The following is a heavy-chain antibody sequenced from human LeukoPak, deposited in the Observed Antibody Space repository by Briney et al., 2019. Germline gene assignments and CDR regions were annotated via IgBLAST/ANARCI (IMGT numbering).Heavy chain of an antibody. Sequence: GGSLRLSCAASGFTFSSYSMNWVRQAPGKGLEWVSSISSSSSYIYYADSVKGRFTISRDNAKNSLYLQMNSLRAEDTAVYYCARVREDIVVVPAARPYYYYGMDVWGKGTTVTVSS. CDR1: GFTFSSYS. CDR2: ISSSSSYI. V-gene: IGHV3-21*01. J-gene: IGHJ6*04. D-gene: IGHD2-2*01. CDR3: ARVREDIVVVPAARPYYYYGMDV.